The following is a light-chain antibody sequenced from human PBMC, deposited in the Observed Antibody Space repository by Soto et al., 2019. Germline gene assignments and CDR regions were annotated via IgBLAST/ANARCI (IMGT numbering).Light chain of an antibody. CDR3: QQYNSYWT. J-gene: IGKJ1*01. CDR1: QTISTW. Sequence: EIQVTQSPPTLSASVGDRVTITCRASQTISTWMAWYQQKPGKAPKLLVYDASTLQSGVASRFSGSGSGTEFTLIISGLQPDDSATYYCQQYNSYWTFGQGTKVDI. CDR2: DAS. V-gene: IGKV1-5*01.